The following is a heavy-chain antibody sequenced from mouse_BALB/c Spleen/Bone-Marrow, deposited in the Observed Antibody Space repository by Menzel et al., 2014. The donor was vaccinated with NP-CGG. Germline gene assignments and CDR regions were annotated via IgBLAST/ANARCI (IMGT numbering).Heavy chain of an antibody. CDR2: INPSTGYT. CDR1: GYTFXSYW. CDR3: ARSAPGDGFAY. Sequence: VQLQQSGAELAKPGASVKMSCKASGYTFXSYWMHWVKQRPGQGLEWIGYINPSTGYTEYNQKFKDKATLTADKSSSTAYRQLSSQTSEDSAVYYCARSAPGDGFAYWGQGTLVTVSA. J-gene: IGHJ3*01. V-gene: IGHV1-7*01. D-gene: IGHD3-1*01.